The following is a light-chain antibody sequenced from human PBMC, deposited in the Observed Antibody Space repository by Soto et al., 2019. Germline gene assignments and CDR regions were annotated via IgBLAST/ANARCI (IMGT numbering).Light chain of an antibody. Sequence: EIVLTQSPGTLSLSPGERATLSCGASQSVTSGYLAWYQQKPGQAPRLLMYGASSRATGIPDRFSGSGSGTDFTLTISRLEPEDFAVYYCQQYGSSPRTFGQGTKVDIK. J-gene: IGKJ1*01. CDR3: QQYGSSPRT. CDR1: QSVTSGY. V-gene: IGKV3-20*01. CDR2: GAS.